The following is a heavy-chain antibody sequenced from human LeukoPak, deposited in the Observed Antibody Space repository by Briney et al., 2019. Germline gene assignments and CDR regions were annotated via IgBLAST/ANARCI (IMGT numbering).Heavy chain of an antibody. CDR1: GYTFSIYG. Sequence: ASVTVSCKASGYTFSIYGISWVRQAPGQGLEWMGWISAYNGNTNYAQNLQGRVTMTTDTSTSTAYMELRSLRSDDTAVYYCARGPYCNGGTCYSQYFDYWGQGTLVTVSS. CDR3: ARGPYCNGGTCYSQYFDY. J-gene: IGHJ4*02. D-gene: IGHD2-15*01. CDR2: ISAYNGNT. V-gene: IGHV1-18*01.